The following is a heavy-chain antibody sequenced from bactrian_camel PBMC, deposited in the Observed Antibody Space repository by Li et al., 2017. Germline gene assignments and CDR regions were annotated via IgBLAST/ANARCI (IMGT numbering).Heavy chain of an antibody. J-gene: IGHJ4*01. D-gene: IGHD3*01. CDR1: GYTYSAYC. Sequence: VQLVESGGGSVEPGGSLTLSCVVSGYTYSAYCMGWFRQPPGKERERVAAVYVHGGTTYHTDSVKGRFAISQDTAKNTAYLQMNSLKPEDTAMYYCAAGLPEAPARPDDYAYWGQGTQVTVS. CDR2: VYVHGGTT. V-gene: IGHV3S40*01. CDR3: AAGLPEAPARPDDYAY.